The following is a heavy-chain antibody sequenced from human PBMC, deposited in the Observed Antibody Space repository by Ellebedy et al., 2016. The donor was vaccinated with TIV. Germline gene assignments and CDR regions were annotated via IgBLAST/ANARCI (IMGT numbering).Heavy chain of an antibody. J-gene: IGHJ4*02. V-gene: IGHV3-7*01. CDR1: GFTFSNYN. D-gene: IGHD1-14*01. CDR3: ARWAYVNSWYHLDY. Sequence: GESLKISCVASGFTFSNYNMNWVRQSPGKGLEWVASIKQDGIVQFYVNSVRGRFTISRDNSKTSTYLQMNSLRAEDTAVYYCARWAYVNSWYHLDYWGQGTLVTVSS. CDR2: IKQDGIVQ.